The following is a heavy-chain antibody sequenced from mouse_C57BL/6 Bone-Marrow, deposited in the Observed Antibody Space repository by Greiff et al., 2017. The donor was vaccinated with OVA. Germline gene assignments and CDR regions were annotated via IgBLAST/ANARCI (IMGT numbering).Heavy chain of an antibody. CDR2: IYPGSGST. D-gene: IGHD2-1*01. CDR3: ASPIYYGNYGAMDY. Sequence: VQLQQPGAELVKPGASVKMSCKASGYTFTSYWITWVKQRPGQGLEWIGDIYPGSGSTNYNEKFKSKATLTVDTSSSTAYMQLSSLTSEDSAVYYCASPIYYGNYGAMDYWGQGTSVTVSS. CDR1: GYTFTSYW. V-gene: IGHV1-55*01. J-gene: IGHJ4*01.